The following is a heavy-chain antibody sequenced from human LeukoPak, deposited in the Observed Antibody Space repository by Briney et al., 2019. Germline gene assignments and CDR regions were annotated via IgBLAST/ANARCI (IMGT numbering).Heavy chain of an antibody. CDR2: IYTSGST. J-gene: IGHJ3*02. CDR1: IGSISSNNYY. CDR3: ARGGYLVLRYFDWLSDAFDI. V-gene: IGHV4-61*02. Sequence: KPSETLSLTCTVSIGSISSNNYYWSWIRQPAGKGLEWIGRIYTSGSTNYNPSLKSRVTISVDTSKNQFSLKLSSVTAADTAVYYCARGGYLVLRYFDWLSDAFDIWGQGTMVTVSS. D-gene: IGHD3-9*01.